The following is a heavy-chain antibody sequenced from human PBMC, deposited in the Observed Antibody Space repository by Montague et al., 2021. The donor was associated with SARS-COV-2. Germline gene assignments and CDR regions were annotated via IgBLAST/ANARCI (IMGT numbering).Heavy chain of an antibody. D-gene: IGHD3-10*01. J-gene: IGHJ4*02. CDR3: ARRGSSVWGVTVSAELDY. Sequence: SETLSLTCAVYGGSFSGYYWSWILQPPEKGLEWIGEINQSGRTNNNPSLKSRVIISVDTSKNQFSLKLISVTAADTAVYYCARRGSSVWGVTVSAELDYWGQGILVIVSS. CDR2: INQSGRT. V-gene: IGHV4-34*01. CDR1: GGSFSGYY.